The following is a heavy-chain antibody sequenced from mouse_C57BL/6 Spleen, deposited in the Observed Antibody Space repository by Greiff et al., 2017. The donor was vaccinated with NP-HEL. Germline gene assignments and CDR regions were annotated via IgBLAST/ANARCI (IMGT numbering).Heavy chain of an antibody. Sequence: VHVKQSGPELVKPGASVKIPCKASGYTFTDYNMDWVKQSHGKSLEWIGDINPNNGGTIYNQKFKGKATLTVDKSSSTAYMELRSLTSEDTAVYYCARGSSGYYAMDFWGQGTSVTVSS. CDR1: GYTFTDYN. CDR2: INPNNGGT. V-gene: IGHV1-18*01. CDR3: ARGSSGYYAMDF. D-gene: IGHD1-1*01. J-gene: IGHJ4*01.